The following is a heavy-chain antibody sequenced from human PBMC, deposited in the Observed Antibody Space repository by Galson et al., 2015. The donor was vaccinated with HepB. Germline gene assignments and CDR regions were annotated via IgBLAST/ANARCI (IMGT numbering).Heavy chain of an antibody. V-gene: IGHV2-70*04. CDR3: ARSGFRHGYCFGY. CDR2: IDRDDDK. CDR1: GFSLNTTGMR. D-gene: IGHD5-18*01. J-gene: IGHJ4*02. Sequence: PALVKPTQTLTLTCTFSGFSLNTTGMRVSWIRQPPGKALEWLARIDRDDDKFYNTSLKTRLTISKDTSKNQVVLTMTNMDPVDKPTGCCARSGFRHGYCFGYWGQGALVTVSS.